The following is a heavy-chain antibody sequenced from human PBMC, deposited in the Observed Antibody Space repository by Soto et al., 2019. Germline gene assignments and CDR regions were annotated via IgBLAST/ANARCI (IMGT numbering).Heavy chain of an antibody. D-gene: IGHD2-15*01. CDR2: IDPSDSYT. CDR1: GYSITSYC. Sequence: PGEAKRNSGKGSGYSITSYCISRVRQTPGKGHELMGRIDPSDSYTNYSPSFQGHVTVSADKAISTAYLQWSSRKASDTAMYYCAIIPRSVVVVGGTPSMDVWGQGTTVTGSS. CDR3: AIIPRSVVVVGGTPSMDV. J-gene: IGHJ6*02. V-gene: IGHV5-10-1*01.